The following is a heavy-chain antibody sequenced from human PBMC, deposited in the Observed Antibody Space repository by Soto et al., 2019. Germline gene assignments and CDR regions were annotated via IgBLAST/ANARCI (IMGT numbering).Heavy chain of an antibody. CDR1: GFTFSSYG. J-gene: IGHJ4*02. Sequence: SCAASGFTFSSYGMHWVRQAPGKGLEWVAVIYYDGSNKYYADSVKGRFTISRDNSKNTLFLQMNSLRVGDTAVYYCAREDTGWYGRFDYWGQGTVVTVSS. D-gene: IGHD6-19*01. V-gene: IGHV3-33*01. CDR3: AREDTGWYGRFDY. CDR2: IYYDGSNK.